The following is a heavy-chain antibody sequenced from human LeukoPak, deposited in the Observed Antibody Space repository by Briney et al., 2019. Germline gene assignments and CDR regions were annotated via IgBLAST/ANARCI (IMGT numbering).Heavy chain of an antibody. CDR1: GGSFSGYY. Sequence: SETLSLTCAVYGGSFSGYYWSWIRQPPGKGLEWIGEINHSGSTNYNPSLKSRVTISVDTSKNHFSLKLSCVTAADTAVYFCARRVTTRLPFRYWGQGTLVTVSS. D-gene: IGHD4-17*01. V-gene: IGHV4-34*01. J-gene: IGHJ4*02. CDR3: ARRVTTRLPFRY. CDR2: INHSGST.